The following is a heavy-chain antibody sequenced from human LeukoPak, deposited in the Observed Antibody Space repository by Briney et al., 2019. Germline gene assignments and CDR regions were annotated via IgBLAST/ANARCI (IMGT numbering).Heavy chain of an antibody. J-gene: IGHJ4*02. CDR1: GYTFTSYG. CDR3: ARRTIFGVVTFDY. D-gene: IGHD3-3*01. CDR2: ISGYTGNT. V-gene: IGHV1-18*01. Sequence: GASVTLTCKASGYTFTSYGISWVRQAPGQGLEWMGWISGYTGNTNYAHKLQGRVTMTTDTSTSTAYMELRSLRSDDTAVYYCARRTIFGVVTFDYWGQGNLGNVPS.